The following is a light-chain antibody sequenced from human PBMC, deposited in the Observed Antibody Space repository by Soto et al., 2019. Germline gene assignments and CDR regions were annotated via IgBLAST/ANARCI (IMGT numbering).Light chain of an antibody. CDR2: DAS. CDR1: QGVTID. CDR3: QQYQNWPPLT. Sequence: EIVMTQSPATLSVSPGDTATLSCRASQGVTIDLAWYQQKPGQAPRLLIYDASTRATGIPARFSGSGSGTEFTLTISSLQSEDFAVYYCQQYQNWPPLTFGGGTRVESK. J-gene: IGKJ4*01. V-gene: IGKV3-15*01.